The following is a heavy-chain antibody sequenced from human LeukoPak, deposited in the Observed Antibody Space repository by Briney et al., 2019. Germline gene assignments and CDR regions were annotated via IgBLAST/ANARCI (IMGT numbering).Heavy chain of an antibody. J-gene: IGHJ4*02. CDR3: ASETSSGWSQSVHY. CDR2: IYYSGST. D-gene: IGHD6-19*01. Sequence: QTLSLTCTVSGGSISSGDYYWSWIRQPPGKGLEWIGYIYYSGSTYYNPSLKSRVTISVDTSKNQFSLKLSSVTAADTAVYYCASETSSGWSQSVHYWGQGTLVTVSS. CDR1: GGSISSGDYY. V-gene: IGHV4-30-4*08.